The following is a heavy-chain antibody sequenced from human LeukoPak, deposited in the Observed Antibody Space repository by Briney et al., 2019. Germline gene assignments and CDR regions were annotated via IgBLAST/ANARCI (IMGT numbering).Heavy chain of an antibody. CDR3: ARRSWRDYYMDV. CDR1: GFTFSDYY. J-gene: IGHJ6*03. Sequence: WGSLRLPCAASGFTFSDYYMSWIRQAPGKGLEWVSYISSSGSTIYYADSVKGRFTISRDNAKNSLYLQMNSLRAEDTAVYYCARRSWRDYYMDVWGKGTTVTVSS. D-gene: IGHD3-10*01. CDR2: ISSSGSTI. V-gene: IGHV3-11*04.